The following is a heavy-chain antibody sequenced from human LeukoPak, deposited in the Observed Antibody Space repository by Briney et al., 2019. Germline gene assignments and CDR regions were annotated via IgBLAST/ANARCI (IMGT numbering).Heavy chain of an antibody. J-gene: IGHJ6*03. CDR2: INPNSGGT. CDR1: GYTFTGYY. V-gene: IGHV1-2*02. Sequence: ASVKVSCKASGYTFTGYYMHWVRPAPGQGLEWMGWINPNSGGTNYAQKFQGRVTMTRDTSISTAYMELSRLRSDDTAVYYCARGEQQLVLYYYYMDVWGKGTTVTVSS. D-gene: IGHD6-13*01. CDR3: ARGEQQLVLYYYYMDV.